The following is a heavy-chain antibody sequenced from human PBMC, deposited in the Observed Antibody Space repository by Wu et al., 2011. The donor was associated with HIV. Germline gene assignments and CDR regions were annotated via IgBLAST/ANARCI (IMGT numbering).Heavy chain of an antibody. J-gene: IGHJ4*02. V-gene: IGHV1-46*03. CDR1: GYTFTSYY. CDR2: INPSGGST. D-gene: IGHD6-13*01. CDR3: ARDPRGWAAYSSSWTFDY. Sequence: QVQLVQSGAEVKKPGASVKVSCKASGYTFTSYYMHWVRQAPGQGLEWMGIINPSGGSTSYAQKFQGRVTMTRDTSTSTVYMELSSLRSEDTAVYYCARDPRGWAAYSSSWTFDYWGQGTLVTVSS.